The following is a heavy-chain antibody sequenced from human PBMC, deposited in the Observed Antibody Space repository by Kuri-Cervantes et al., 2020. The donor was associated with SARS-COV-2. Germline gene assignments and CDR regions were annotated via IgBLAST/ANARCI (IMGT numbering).Heavy chain of an antibody. CDR1: GFTFSCYA. CDR2: ISGSGGST. Sequence: GESLKISCAASGFTFSCYAMSWVRQAPGKGLEWVSAISGSGGSTYYADSVKGRFTISRDNSKNTMYLQMNTLRAEETAVYYCAKAPYGDKGAFDYWGQGTLVTVSS. V-gene: IGHV3-23*01. J-gene: IGHJ4*02. CDR3: AKAPYGDKGAFDY. D-gene: IGHD4-17*01.